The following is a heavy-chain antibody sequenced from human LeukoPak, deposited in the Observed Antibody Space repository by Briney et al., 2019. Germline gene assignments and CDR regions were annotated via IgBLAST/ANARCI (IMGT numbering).Heavy chain of an antibody. Sequence: GGSLRLSCAASGFTFSIHAMSWVRQAPGKGLEWVSAISGSGGSTYYADSVKGRFTTSRDNSKNTLYLQMNSLRAEDTAVYYCAKVVGPAAHYDYWGQGILVTVSS. J-gene: IGHJ4*02. CDR2: ISGSGGST. D-gene: IGHD2-2*01. V-gene: IGHV3-23*01. CDR1: GFTFSIHA. CDR3: AKVVGPAAHYDY.